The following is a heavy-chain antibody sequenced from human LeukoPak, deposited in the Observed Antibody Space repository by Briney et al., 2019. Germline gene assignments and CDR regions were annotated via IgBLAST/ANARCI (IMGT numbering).Heavy chain of an antibody. D-gene: IGHD3-22*01. CDR3: ARDSRNYYDSSGYY. V-gene: IGHV4-4*02. CDR1: GGSISSSNW. CDR2: IYHSGST. Sequence: SETLSLTCAVSGGSISSSNWWSWVRQPPGKGLEWIGEIYHSGSTNYNPSFKSRVTISVDKSKNQFSLKLSSVTAADTAVYYCARDSRNYYDSSGYYWGQGTLVTVSS. J-gene: IGHJ4*02.